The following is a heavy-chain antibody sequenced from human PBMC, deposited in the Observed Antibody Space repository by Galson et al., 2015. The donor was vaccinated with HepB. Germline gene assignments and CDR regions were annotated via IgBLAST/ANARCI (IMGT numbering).Heavy chain of an antibody. V-gene: IGHV3-73*01. CDR2: IRSKANSYAT. J-gene: IGHJ5*02. CDR1: GFTFSGSA. CDR3: TRQAPMVRGVIIMTWFDP. Sequence: SLRLSCAASGFTFSGSAMHWVRQASGKGLEWVGRIRSKANSYATAYAASVKGRFTISRDDSKNTAYLQMNSLKTEDTAVYYCTRQAPMVRGVIIMTWFDPWGQGTLVTVSS. D-gene: IGHD3-10*01.